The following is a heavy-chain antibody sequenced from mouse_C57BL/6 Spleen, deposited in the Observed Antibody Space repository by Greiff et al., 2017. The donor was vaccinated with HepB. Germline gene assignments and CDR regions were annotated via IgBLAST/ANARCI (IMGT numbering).Heavy chain of an antibody. Sequence: EVQLQQSGAELVRPGASVKLSCTASGFNIKDYYMHWVKQRPEQGLEWIGRIDPEDGDTEYAPKFQGKATMTADTSSNTAYLQLSSLTSEDTAVYYCTTGYDGSSPWYFDVWGTGTTVTVSS. J-gene: IGHJ1*03. CDR3: TTGYDGSSPWYFDV. V-gene: IGHV14-1*01. CDR2: IDPEDGDT. D-gene: IGHD1-1*01. CDR1: GFNIKDYY.